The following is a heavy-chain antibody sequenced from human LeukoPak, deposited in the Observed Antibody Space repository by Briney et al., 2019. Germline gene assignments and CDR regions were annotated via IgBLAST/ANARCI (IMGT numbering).Heavy chain of an antibody. Sequence: GASVKVSCKASGGTFSSYDINWVRQATGQGLEWMGWMNPNSGNTGYAQKFQGRVTMTRNTSISTAYMELSSLRSEDTAVYYCARGVWFGELSTDYWGQGTLVTVSS. CDR1: GGTFSSYD. V-gene: IGHV1-8*02. CDR2: MNPNSGNT. D-gene: IGHD3-10*01. J-gene: IGHJ4*02. CDR3: ARGVWFGELSTDY.